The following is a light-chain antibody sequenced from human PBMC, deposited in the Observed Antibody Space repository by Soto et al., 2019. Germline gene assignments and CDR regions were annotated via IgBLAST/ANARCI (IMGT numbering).Light chain of an antibody. Sequence: QSVLTQPPSVSGAPGQRVTISCTGSRSNLGAGYDVHWYPQLPGTAPKLLIYGNNNRPSGVPDRFSGSKSDTSASLAITGLQAEDEADYYCPSFDSDPTGSRVVFGGVTKETVL. CDR1: RSNLGAGYD. J-gene: IGLJ2*01. CDR2: GNN. CDR3: PSFDSDPTGSRVV. V-gene: IGLV1-40*01.